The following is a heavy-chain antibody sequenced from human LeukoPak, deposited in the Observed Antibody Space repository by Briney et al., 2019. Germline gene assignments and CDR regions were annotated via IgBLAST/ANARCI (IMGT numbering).Heavy chain of an antibody. J-gene: IGHJ4*02. V-gene: IGHV3-7*05. CDR1: GFTFSNSW. CDR2: IREDGGEK. Sequence: PGGSLRLSCAASGFTFSNSWMTWVRQAPGKGLEWVANIREDGGEKYYVDSVKGRFTISRDNAKNSLCLQMNSLRAEDTAIYYCVRSGGYWGQGTLVTVSS. D-gene: IGHD1-26*01. CDR3: VRSGGY.